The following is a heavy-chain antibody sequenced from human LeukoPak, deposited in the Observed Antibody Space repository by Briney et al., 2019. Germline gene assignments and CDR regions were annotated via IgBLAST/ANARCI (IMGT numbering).Heavy chain of an antibody. D-gene: IGHD3-10*01. CDR1: GYTFTSYG. CDR2: ISAYNGNT. Sequence: ASVKVSCKASGYTFTSYGISWVRQAPGQGLEWMGWISAYNGNTNYAQKLQGRVTMTTDTSTSTAYMELRSLRSDDTAVYYCARDVAWFGELSAERFDYWGQGTLLTVSS. V-gene: IGHV1-18*01. CDR3: ARDVAWFGELSAERFDY. J-gene: IGHJ4*02.